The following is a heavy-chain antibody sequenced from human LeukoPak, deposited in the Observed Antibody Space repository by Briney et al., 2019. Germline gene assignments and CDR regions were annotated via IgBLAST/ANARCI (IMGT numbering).Heavy chain of an antibody. CDR3: AKDSGSYGLDP. V-gene: IGHV3-30*02. D-gene: IGHD3-10*01. Sequence: PGGSLRLSCAATGFTFRQYNIHWVRQAPGKGLEWVVFIQSDGSNKYYADSVKGRFTISRDNSKNTVYLQMNSLRPEDTAVFYCAKDSGSYGLDPWGQGTPVTVSS. CDR1: GFTFRQYN. J-gene: IGHJ5*02. CDR2: IQSDGSNK.